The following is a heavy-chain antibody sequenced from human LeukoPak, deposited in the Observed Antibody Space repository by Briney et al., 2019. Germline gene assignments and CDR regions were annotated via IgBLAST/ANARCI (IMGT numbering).Heavy chain of an antibody. Sequence: ASVKVSCKASGYTFTGYYMHWVRQAPGQGLEWMGWINPNSGGTNYAQKFQGWVTMTRDTSISTAYMELSRLRSDDTAVYYCARGEVPEGPYYYYGMDVWGQGTMVTVSS. CDR3: ARGEVPEGPYYYYGMDV. J-gene: IGHJ6*02. D-gene: IGHD1-14*01. CDR2: INPNSGGT. CDR1: GYTFTGYY. V-gene: IGHV1-2*04.